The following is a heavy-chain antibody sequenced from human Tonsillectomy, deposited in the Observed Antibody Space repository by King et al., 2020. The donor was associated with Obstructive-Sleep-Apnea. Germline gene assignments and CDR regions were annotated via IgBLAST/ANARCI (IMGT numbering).Heavy chain of an antibody. J-gene: IGHJ4*02. CDR2: IKSKTDGGTT. V-gene: IGHV3-15*01. CDR3: STVHTVVVVVIMGSY. Sequence: QLVQSGGGLVKPGGSLRLSCAASGFTFNNAWMTWVRQAPGKGLEWVGRIKSKTDGGTTDYAAPVKGRFTISRDASKNTLYLQMNSLKTEDTAVYYCSTVHTVVVVVIMGSYWGQGTLVTVSS. D-gene: IGHD3-22*01. CDR1: GFTFNNAW.